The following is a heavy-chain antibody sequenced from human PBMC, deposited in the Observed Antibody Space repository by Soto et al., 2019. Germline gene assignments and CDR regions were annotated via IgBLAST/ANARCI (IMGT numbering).Heavy chain of an antibody. Sequence: QVQLQESGPGLVKPSQTLSLTCTVSGGSINSGGYYWSWIRQHPGKGLEWIGYIYNSGSTYYNPSLTSRVTISVETSKNQFSLKLSSVTAADTAVYCCARGITMVRGVIHTPYFDYWGQGTLVTVSS. V-gene: IGHV4-31*03. CDR2: IYNSGST. CDR1: GGSINSGGYY. J-gene: IGHJ4*02. D-gene: IGHD3-10*01. CDR3: ARGITMVRGVIHTPYFDY.